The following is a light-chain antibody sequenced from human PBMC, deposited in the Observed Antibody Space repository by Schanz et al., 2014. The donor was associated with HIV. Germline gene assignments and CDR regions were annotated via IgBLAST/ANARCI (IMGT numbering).Light chain of an antibody. Sequence: AIQMTQSPSSLSASVGDRVTITCRASQDIRNDLGWYQQKPGKAPKLLIYTGSRLQSGVPSRFSGRGSGTEFTLTISNLEPDDFAIYYCQQYSTYPYTIGQGTKLDIQ. CDR2: TGS. J-gene: IGKJ2*01. CDR1: QDIRND. V-gene: IGKV1-6*01. CDR3: QQYSTYPYT.